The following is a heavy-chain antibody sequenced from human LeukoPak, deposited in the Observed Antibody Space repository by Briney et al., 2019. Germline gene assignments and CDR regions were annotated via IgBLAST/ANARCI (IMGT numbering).Heavy chain of an antibody. J-gene: IGHJ5*02. V-gene: IGHV4-34*01. CDR1: GGSFSGYY. D-gene: IGHD3-10*01. Sequence: SETLSLTCAVYGGSFSGYYWSWIRQPPGKGLEWIGEINHSGSTNYNLSLKSRVTISVDTSKNQFSLKLSSVTAADTAVYYCARLYYGSGSYYNGNWFDPWGQGTLVTVSS. CDR3: ARLYYGSGSYYNGNWFDP. CDR2: INHSGST.